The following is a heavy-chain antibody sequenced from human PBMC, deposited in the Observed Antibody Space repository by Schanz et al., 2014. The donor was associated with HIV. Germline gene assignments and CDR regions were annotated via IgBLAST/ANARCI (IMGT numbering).Heavy chain of an antibody. Sequence: VQLAESGGGLVQAGGSLRLSCAASGFTFKSYAMSWVRQAPGKGLEWVSAISATGGSTYYADSVKGRFTISRDNSKNTLYLQMNSLRPEDTAVYYCAKGLTIWLQPPFDYWGQGTLVTVSS. CDR2: ISATGGST. D-gene: IGHD5-12*01. J-gene: IGHJ4*02. CDR3: AKGLTIWLQPPFDY. V-gene: IGHV3-23*04. CDR1: GFTFKSYA.